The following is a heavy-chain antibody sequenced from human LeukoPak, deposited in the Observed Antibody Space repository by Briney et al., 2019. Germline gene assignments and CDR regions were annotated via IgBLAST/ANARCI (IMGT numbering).Heavy chain of an antibody. CDR1: GYTFTSYD. V-gene: IGHV1-69*05. CDR3: ARGGHYRDGYNPFDY. Sequence: ASVKVSCKASGYTFTSYDINWVRQATGQGLEWMGGIIPIFGTANYAQKFQGRVTITTDESTSTAYMELSRLRSEDTGVYYCARGGHYRDGYNPFDYWGQGTLVTVSS. CDR2: IIPIFGTA. J-gene: IGHJ4*02. D-gene: IGHD5-24*01.